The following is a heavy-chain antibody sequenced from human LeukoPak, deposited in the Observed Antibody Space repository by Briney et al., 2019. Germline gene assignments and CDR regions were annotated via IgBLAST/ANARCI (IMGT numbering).Heavy chain of an antibody. CDR3: ARVSSAWIQLWFGDY. D-gene: IGHD5-18*01. Sequence: GGSLRLSCAASGFTFSSYSMNWVRQAPGKGLEWVSYISSSSSTIYYADSVKGRFTISRDNAKNSLYLQMNSLRDEDTAVYYCARVSSAWIQLWFGDYWGQGTLVTVST. J-gene: IGHJ4*02. V-gene: IGHV3-48*02. CDR1: GFTFSSYS. CDR2: ISSSSSTI.